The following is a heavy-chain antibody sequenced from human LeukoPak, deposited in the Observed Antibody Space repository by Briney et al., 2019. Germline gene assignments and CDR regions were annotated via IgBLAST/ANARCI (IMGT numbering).Heavy chain of an antibody. D-gene: IGHD2-2*01. V-gene: IGHV3-23*01. Sequence: PGGSLRLSCAASGFTFSSFAMNWDRQAPGKGLEWVSAISGSGGSTYYADSVKGRFTISRDNSKNTLYLQMNSLRAEDTAVYYCAKNMPYGMDVWGQGTTVTVSS. CDR1: GFTFSSFA. CDR3: AKNMPYGMDV. CDR2: ISGSGGST. J-gene: IGHJ6*02.